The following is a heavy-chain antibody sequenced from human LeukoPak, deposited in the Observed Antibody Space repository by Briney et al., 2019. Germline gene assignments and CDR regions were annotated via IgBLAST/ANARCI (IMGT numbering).Heavy chain of an antibody. V-gene: IGHV3-30*03. Sequence: PGGSLRLSCATSGFTFSSYGMHWVRQAPGKGLEWVGFISFDGTHKHQSDSVKGRFTISRDNAKNSLYLQMNSLRAEDTAVYYCARGGYYDFWSGYYGEYYYYYMDVWGKGTTVTVSS. J-gene: IGHJ6*03. CDR1: GFTFSSYG. D-gene: IGHD3-3*01. CDR3: ARGGYYDFWSGYYGEYYYYYMDV. CDR2: ISFDGTHK.